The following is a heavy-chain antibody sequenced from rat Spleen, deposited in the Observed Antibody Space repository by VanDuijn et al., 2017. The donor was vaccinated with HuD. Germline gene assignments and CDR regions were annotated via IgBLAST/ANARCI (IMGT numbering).Heavy chain of an antibody. CDR3: ATAGSRVSRFAY. Sequence: EVQLVESGGGLVQPGRSLKLSCVASGFTFNNYWMTWIRQAPGKGLEWVASITNIAGRTHYPDSVKGRFTIFRDVAKSTLYLQMDSLRSEDTATYYCATAGSRVSRFAYWGQGTLVTVSS. D-gene: IGHD1-4*01. J-gene: IGHJ3*01. CDR2: ITNIAGRT. V-gene: IGHV5-31*01. CDR1: GFTFNNYW.